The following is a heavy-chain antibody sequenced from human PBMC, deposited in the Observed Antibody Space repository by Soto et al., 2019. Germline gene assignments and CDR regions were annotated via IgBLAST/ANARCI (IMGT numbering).Heavy chain of an antibody. Sequence: SETLSLTCAVYGGSFSGYYWSWIRQPPGKGLEWIGEINHSGSTNYNPSLKSRVTISVDTSKNQFSLKLSSVTAADTAVYYCARGLDRGLWFGESRRTKGLYFDYWGQGTLVTVSS. V-gene: IGHV4-34*01. CDR2: INHSGST. D-gene: IGHD3-10*01. CDR1: GGSFSGYY. CDR3: ARGLDRGLWFGESRRTKGLYFDY. J-gene: IGHJ4*02.